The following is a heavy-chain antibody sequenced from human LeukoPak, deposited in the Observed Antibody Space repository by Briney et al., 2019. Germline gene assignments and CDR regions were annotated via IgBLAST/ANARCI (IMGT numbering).Heavy chain of an antibody. CDR1: GDSISSDSYY. Sequence: SETLSLTCTVSGDSISSDSYYWSWIRQPAGKGLEWIWRIYRSGSTNYKPSRKSRVTLSIDTSKNQFSLKLSPVTAAATAVYYCARAQDYDFWSDYFPLTGFDPWGQGTLVTVSS. V-gene: IGHV4-61*02. CDR3: ARAQDYDFWSDYFPLTGFDP. D-gene: IGHD3-3*01. CDR2: IYRSGST. J-gene: IGHJ5*02.